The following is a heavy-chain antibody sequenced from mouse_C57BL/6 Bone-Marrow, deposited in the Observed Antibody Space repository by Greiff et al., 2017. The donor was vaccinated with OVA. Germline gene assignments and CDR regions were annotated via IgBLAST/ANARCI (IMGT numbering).Heavy chain of an antibody. V-gene: IGHV1-72*01. J-gene: IGHJ3*01. CDR3: ASSWLLRWGLFAY. CDR2: IDPNSGGT. Sequence: QVQLQQPGAELVKPGASVKLSCKASGYTFTSYWMHWVKQRPGRGLEWIGRIDPNSGGTKYNEKFKSKATLTVDNPSSTAYMQLSSLTSEDSAIYSCASSWLLRWGLFAYWGQGTLVTVSA. CDR1: GYTFTSYW. D-gene: IGHD2-3*01.